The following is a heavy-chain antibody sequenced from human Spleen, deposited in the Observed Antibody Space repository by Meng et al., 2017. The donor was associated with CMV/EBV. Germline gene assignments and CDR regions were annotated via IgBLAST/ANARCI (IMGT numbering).Heavy chain of an antibody. D-gene: IGHD3-10*01. J-gene: IGHJ4*02. Sequence: ASVKVSCKASGYTFTNYGISWVRQAPGQGLEWMGWISVYNGNTKHAQNLQGRVTMTRDTSISTAYMELSRLRSDDTAVYYCARGESELPGSGTNWGQGTLVTVSS. V-gene: IGHV1-18*01. CDR1: GYTFTNYG. CDR2: ISVYNGNT. CDR3: ARGESELPGSGTN.